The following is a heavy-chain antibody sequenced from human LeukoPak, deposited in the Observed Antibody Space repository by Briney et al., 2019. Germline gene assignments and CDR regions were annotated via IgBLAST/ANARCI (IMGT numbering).Heavy chain of an antibody. Sequence: GASAKVSCKASGYTFTDYYMHWVRQAPGQGLEWVGWINPNSGGTNYAQKFQGRVTMTRDTSISTAYMELSRLRSDDTAVYYCAPDLYCSSTSCLFDYWGQGTLVTVSS. V-gene: IGHV1-2*02. CDR1: GYTFTDYY. D-gene: IGHD2-2*01. CDR2: INPNSGGT. CDR3: APDLYCSSTSCLFDY. J-gene: IGHJ4*02.